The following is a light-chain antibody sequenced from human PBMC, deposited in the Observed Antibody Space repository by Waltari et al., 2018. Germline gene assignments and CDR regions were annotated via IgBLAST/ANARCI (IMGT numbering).Light chain of an antibody. Sequence: SYVLTLPPSVSVAPGQTARITRGGDNVGRKSVQPYQQRAGQARVLVVYDDRDRPSEIPERFSGSNSGNTATLTISRVEAGDEADYYCQVWDVSSHHVVFGGGTKLTVL. V-gene: IGLV3-21*02. CDR3: QVWDVSSHHVV. CDR2: DDR. CDR1: NVGRKS. J-gene: IGLJ2*01.